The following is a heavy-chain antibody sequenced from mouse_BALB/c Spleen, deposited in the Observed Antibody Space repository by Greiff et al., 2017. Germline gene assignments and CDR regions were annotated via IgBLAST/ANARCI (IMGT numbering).Heavy chain of an antibody. CDR2: IYPGDGAT. J-gene: IGHJ4*01. V-gene: IGHV1-80*01. CDR1: GYAFSSYG. Sequence: VQLQQSGAELVRPGSSVKISCKASGYAFSSYGMNWVKQRPGQGLEWIGQIYPGDGATNYNGKFQGKATLTADKSTSSAYMQLSSLTSEDSAVYFCARLGGRAMDYWGQGTSVTVSS. D-gene: IGHD1-1*02. CDR3: ARLGGRAMDY.